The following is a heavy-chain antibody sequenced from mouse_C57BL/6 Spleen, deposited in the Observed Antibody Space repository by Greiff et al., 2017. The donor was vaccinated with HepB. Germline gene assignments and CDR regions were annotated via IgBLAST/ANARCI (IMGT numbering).Heavy chain of an antibody. Sequence: EVKLVESGGGLVKPGGSLKLSCAASGFTFSSYAMSWVRQTPEKRLEWVATISDGGSYTYYPDNVKGRFTISRDNAKNNLYLQMSHLKSEDTAMYYCARVDWAYWGQGTTLTVSS. CDR3: ARVDWAY. CDR1: GFTFSSYA. J-gene: IGHJ2*01. D-gene: IGHD4-1*01. CDR2: ISDGGSYT. V-gene: IGHV5-4*03.